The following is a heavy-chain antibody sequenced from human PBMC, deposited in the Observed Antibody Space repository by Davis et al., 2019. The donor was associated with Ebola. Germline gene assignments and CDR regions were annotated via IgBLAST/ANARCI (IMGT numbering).Heavy chain of an antibody. D-gene: IGHD6-6*01. CDR3: ARGGIAAQTAHYYYGMDV. J-gene: IGHJ6*02. Sequence: AASVKVSCKASGYTFTSYDINWVRQATGQGLEWMGWMNPNSGNTGYAQKFQGRVTMTRNTSISTAYMELSSLRFEDTAVYYCARGGIAAQTAHYYYGMDVWGQGTTVTVSS. V-gene: IGHV1-8*01. CDR2: MNPNSGNT. CDR1: GYTFTSYD.